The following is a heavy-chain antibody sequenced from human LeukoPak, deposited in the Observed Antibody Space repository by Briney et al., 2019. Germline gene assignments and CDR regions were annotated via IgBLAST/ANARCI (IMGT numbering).Heavy chain of an antibody. D-gene: IGHD6-13*01. CDR3: ARGYWTSWYHFWYFDL. CDR1: GFTFSSYD. CDR2: IGTAGDT. Sequence: GGSLRLSCAASGFTFSSYDMHWVRQATGKGLEWVSAIGTAGDTYYPGSVKGRFTISRENAKNSLYLQMNSLRAGDTAVYYCARGYWTSWYHFWYFDLWGRGTLVTVSS. V-gene: IGHV3-13*01. J-gene: IGHJ2*01.